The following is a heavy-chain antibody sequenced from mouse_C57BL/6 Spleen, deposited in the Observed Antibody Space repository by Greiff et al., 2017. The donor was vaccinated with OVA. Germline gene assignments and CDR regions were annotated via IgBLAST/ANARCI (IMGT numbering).Heavy chain of an antibody. D-gene: IGHD1-1*01. J-gene: IGHJ1*03. CDR2: IWTGGGT. CDR3: ARNRYGSSFYWYFDV. CDR1: GFSLTSYA. Sequence: VQLQQSGPGLVAPSQSLSITCTVSGFSLTSYAISWVRQPPGKGLEWLGVIWTGGGTNYNSALKSRLSISKDNSKSQVFLKMNSLQTDDTARYYCARNRYGSSFYWYFDVWGTGTTVTVSS. V-gene: IGHV2-9-1*01.